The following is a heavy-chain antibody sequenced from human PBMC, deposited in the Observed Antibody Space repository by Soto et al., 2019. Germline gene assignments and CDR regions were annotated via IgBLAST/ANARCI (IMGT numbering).Heavy chain of an antibody. V-gene: IGHV3-23*01. CDR2: ISGSGGST. CDR3: ANWARYRATLRQLPGYYYSMDV. J-gene: IGHJ6*02. D-gene: IGHD6-6*01. CDR1: GFTFSSYA. Sequence: LRLSCAASGFTFSSYAMSWVRQAPGKGLEWVSAISGSGGSTYYADSVKGRFTIARDNSKNTLYLQMNSLRAEDTAVYYCANWARYRATLRQLPGYYYSMDVWGQGPTVTVSS.